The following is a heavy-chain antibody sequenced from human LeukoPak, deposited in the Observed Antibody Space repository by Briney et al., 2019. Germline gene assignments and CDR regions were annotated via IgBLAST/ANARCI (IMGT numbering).Heavy chain of an antibody. CDR1: GITFSNYA. Sequence: QAGASLRLSCAASGITFSNYAMHRVRQAPGKGLEWGAVISYDGSNKYYADSVKGRFTISRDNSKNSLYLQMNSLGAEDTAVYYCARDNYGFDYWGQGTLVTVSS. CDR3: ARDNYGFDY. V-gene: IGHV3-30-3*01. CDR2: ISYDGSNK. J-gene: IGHJ4*02. D-gene: IGHD3-10*01.